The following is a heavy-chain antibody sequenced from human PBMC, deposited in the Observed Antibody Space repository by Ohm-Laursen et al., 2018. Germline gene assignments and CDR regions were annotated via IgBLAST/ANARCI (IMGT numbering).Heavy chain of an antibody. V-gene: IGHV1-69*13. CDR3: ARDGDSSGYFDY. CDR2: IIPIFGTA. Sequence: ASVKVSCNVSGYTLSELSMHWVRQAPGKGLEWMGGIIPIFGTANYAQKFQGRVTITADESTSTAYMELSSLRSEDTAVYYCARDGDSSGYFDYWGQGTLVTVSS. J-gene: IGHJ4*02. D-gene: IGHD3-22*01. CDR1: GYTLSELS.